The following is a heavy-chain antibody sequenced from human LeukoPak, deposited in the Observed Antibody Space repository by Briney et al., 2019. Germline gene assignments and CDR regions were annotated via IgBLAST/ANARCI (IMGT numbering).Heavy chain of an antibody. V-gene: IGHV3-23*01. Sequence: GGSLRLSCAASGFTFSTCAMSWVRQAPGKGLGWVSTISGGGRSTDYADSVKGQFTISRDNSKNTLYLQMNSLRAEDTAVYYCARERYLDYWGQGTLVTVSS. CDR1: GFTFSTCA. CDR2: ISGGGRST. J-gene: IGHJ4*02. CDR3: ARERYLDY.